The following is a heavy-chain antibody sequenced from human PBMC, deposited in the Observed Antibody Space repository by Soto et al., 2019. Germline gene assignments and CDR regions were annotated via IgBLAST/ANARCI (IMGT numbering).Heavy chain of an antibody. Sequence: GGSLRLSCAASGFTFSSYWMSWVRQAPGKGLEWVANIKQDGSEKYYVDSVKGRFTISRDNAKNSLYLQMNSLRAEDTAVYYCAREQYSYGLDAFDIWGQGTMVTVSS. D-gene: IGHD5-18*01. CDR2: IKQDGSEK. CDR1: GFTFSSYW. J-gene: IGHJ3*02. V-gene: IGHV3-7*03. CDR3: AREQYSYGLDAFDI.